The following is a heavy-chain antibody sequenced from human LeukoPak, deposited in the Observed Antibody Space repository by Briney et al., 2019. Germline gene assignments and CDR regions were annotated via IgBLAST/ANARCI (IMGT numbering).Heavy chain of an antibody. CDR2: INHSGST. J-gene: IGHJ4*02. Sequence: SETLSLTCAVYGGSFSGYYWSRIRQPPGKGLEWIGEINHSGSTNYNPSLKSRVTISVDTSKNQFSLKLSSVTAADTAVYYCARHGGRYYGSGSPPHFDYWGQGTLVTVSS. D-gene: IGHD3-10*01. V-gene: IGHV4-34*01. CDR3: ARHGGRYYGSGSPPHFDY. CDR1: GGSFSGYY.